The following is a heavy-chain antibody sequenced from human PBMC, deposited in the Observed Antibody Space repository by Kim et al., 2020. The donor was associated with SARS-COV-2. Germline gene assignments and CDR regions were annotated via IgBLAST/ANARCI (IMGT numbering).Heavy chain of an antibody. V-gene: IGHV3-9*01. CDR2: I. J-gene: IGHJ4*02. CDR3: AKDYDILTGLDY. D-gene: IGHD3-9*01. Sequence: IGEAEYVKDRFTISGDNAKNALYLQMNGLRAEETALYYCAKDYDILTGLDYWGQRTLVTVSS.